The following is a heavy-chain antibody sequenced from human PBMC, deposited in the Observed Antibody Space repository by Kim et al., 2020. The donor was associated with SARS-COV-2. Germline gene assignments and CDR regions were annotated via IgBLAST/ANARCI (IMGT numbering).Heavy chain of an antibody. CDR2: IFRGGGSA. V-gene: IGHV3-66*01. J-gene: IGHJ4*02. CDR1: GFSVTNYF. D-gene: IGHD7-27*01. Sequence: GGSLRLSCAASGFSVTNYFMTWVRQAPGKGLEWVSIIFRGGGSAYYADLVKGRFTISRDKSKNTLNLQMNSLRPDDTAVYFCARGSELGGPIYWGQGTLVTVTS. CDR3: ARGSELGGPIY.